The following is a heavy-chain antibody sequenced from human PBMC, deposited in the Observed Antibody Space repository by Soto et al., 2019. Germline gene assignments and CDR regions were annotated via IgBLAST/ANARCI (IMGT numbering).Heavy chain of an antibody. CDR3: ARHPYIGGLDV. CDR1: GYSFANYW. CDR2: FNPSDSYT. V-gene: IGHV5-10-1*01. Sequence: GESLKISCQGSGYSFANYWISWVRQMPGIGLEWMGRFNPSDSYTDYNPSFQGHVTISADKSISTAYVQWSSLKASDTAMYFCARHPYIGGLDVWGQGTAVTVSS. J-gene: IGHJ6*02. D-gene: IGHD2-15*01.